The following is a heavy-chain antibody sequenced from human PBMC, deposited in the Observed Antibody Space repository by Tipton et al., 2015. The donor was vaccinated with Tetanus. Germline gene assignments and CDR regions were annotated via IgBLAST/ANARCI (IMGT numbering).Heavy chain of an antibody. CDR2: INPDGRRT. D-gene: IGHD1-1*01. CDR1: GFSVSSNY. Sequence: SLRLSCAISGFSVSSNYLTWVRQAPGKGLVWISRINPDGRRTNYADSVKGRFTISRDHAKNTVYLQMNSLRAEDTAVYFCARRSLTNYGLDVWGQGTPVTVSS. J-gene: IGHJ6*02. CDR3: ARRSLTNYGLDV. V-gene: IGHV3-74*01.